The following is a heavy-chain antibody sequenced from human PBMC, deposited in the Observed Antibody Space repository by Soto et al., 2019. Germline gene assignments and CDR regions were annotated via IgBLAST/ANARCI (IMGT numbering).Heavy chain of an antibody. V-gene: IGHV4-30-2*01. Sequence: QLQLQESGSGLVKPSQTLSLTCAVSGGSISSGGYSWSWIRQPPGKGLEWIGYIYHSGSTYYNPSLKSRVTISVDRSKNQFSLKLSSVTAADTAVYYCARVTRPTTVTTGWFDPWGQGTLVTVSS. CDR1: GGSISSGGYS. CDR2: IYHSGST. J-gene: IGHJ5*02. D-gene: IGHD4-17*01. CDR3: ARVTRPTTVTTGWFDP.